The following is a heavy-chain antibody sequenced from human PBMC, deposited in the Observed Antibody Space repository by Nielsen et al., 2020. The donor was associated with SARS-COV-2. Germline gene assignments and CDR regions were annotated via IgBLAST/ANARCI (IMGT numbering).Heavy chain of an antibody. J-gene: IGHJ6*03. V-gene: IGHV4-34*01. Sequence: SQTLSLTCAVYGGSFSGYYWSWIRQPPGKGLEWIGSIYYSGSTYYNPSLKSRVTISVDTSKNQFSLKLSSVTAADTAVYYCARQNGDYLYYYYYYMDVWGKGTTVTVSS. CDR2: IYYSGST. D-gene: IGHD4-17*01. CDR3: ARQNGDYLYYYYYYMDV. CDR1: GGSFSGYY.